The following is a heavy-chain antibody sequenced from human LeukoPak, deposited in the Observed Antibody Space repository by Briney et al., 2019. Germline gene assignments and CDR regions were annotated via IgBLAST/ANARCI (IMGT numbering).Heavy chain of an antibody. CDR3: AKGEYSSSWYEFDY. J-gene: IGHJ4*02. Sequence: GGSLRLSCAASGFAASGFTFSTFGMHWVRQAPGEGLEWVAFVRYDGTNKYYADSVKGRFTISRDNSKNTLYLQMNSLRAEDTAVYYCAKGEYSSSWYEFDYWGQGTLVTVSS. V-gene: IGHV3-30*02. CDR2: VRYDGTNK. D-gene: IGHD6-13*01. CDR1: GFTFSTFG.